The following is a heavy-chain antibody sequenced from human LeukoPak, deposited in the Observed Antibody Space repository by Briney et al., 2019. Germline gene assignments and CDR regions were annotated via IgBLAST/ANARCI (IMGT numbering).Heavy chain of an antibody. CDR1: GFTVSRNY. J-gene: IGHJ4*02. D-gene: IGHD6-6*01. Sequence: GGSLRLSCAASGFTVSRNYMSWVRQAPGKGLEWVSIIYSGDSIYYTDAVKGRFTISRDNSKNTLYLQMNSLRAEDTAIYYCAIGPYTSSSHFDSWGQGVLVTVSP. V-gene: IGHV3-66*02. CDR3: AIGPYTSSSHFDS. CDR2: IYSGDSI.